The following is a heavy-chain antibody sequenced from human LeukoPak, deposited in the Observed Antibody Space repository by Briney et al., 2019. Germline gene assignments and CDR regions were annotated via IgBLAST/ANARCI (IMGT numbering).Heavy chain of an antibody. CDR1: GGSISSSSYY. V-gene: IGHV4-39*01. Sequence: SETLSLTCTVSGGSISSSSYYWGWIRQPPGKGLEWIGSIYYSGSTYYNPSLKSRVTISVDRSKNQFSLKLSSVTAADTAVYYCARWYYYDSSGFSDAFDIWGQGTMVTVSS. J-gene: IGHJ3*02. CDR3: ARWYYYDSSGFSDAFDI. CDR2: IYYSGST. D-gene: IGHD3-22*01.